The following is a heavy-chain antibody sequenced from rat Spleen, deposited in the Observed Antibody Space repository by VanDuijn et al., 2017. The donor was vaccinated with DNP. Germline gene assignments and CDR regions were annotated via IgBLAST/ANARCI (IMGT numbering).Heavy chain of an antibody. Sequence: EVQLVESGGGLVSPGRSLKLSCAGSGFTFSDYYMAWVRQAPTKGLDWVASISYEGSSTYYGDSVKGRFTISRDNAKSTLYLQMDSLRSEDTATYYCTTFEGRDAWGQGTSVTVSS. CDR2: ISYEGSST. J-gene: IGHJ4*01. V-gene: IGHV5-20*01. CDR3: TTFEGRDA. CDR1: GFTFSDYY. D-gene: IGHD1-11*01.